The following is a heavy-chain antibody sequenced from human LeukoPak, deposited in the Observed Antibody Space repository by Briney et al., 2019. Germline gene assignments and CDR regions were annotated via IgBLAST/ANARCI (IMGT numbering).Heavy chain of an antibody. CDR3: ATTRPLTTVTTFDY. J-gene: IGHJ4*02. CDR2: INHSGST. V-gene: IGHV4-34*01. D-gene: IGHD4-4*01. CDR1: GGSFSGYY. Sequence: SETLSLTCAVYGGSFSGYYWSWIRQPPGKGLEWIGEINHSGSTNYNPSLKSRVTISVDTSKNQFSLKLSSVTAADTAVYCCATTRPLTTVTTFDYWGQGTLVTVSS.